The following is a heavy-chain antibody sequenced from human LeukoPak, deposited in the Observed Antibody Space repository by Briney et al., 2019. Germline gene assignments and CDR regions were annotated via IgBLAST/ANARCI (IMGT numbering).Heavy chain of an antibody. V-gene: IGHV3-33*01. Sequence: GGSLRLSCAASGFTFSSYGMHWVRQAPGKGLEWVAVIWYDGSKKYYGDSMKGRFTISRDNSKNTLSLQMNSLRAEDTAVYYCARDRSYDSSGPDYWGQGTQVTVSS. CDR2: IWYDGSKK. J-gene: IGHJ4*02. CDR1: GFTFSSYG. D-gene: IGHD3-22*01. CDR3: ARDRSYDSSGPDY.